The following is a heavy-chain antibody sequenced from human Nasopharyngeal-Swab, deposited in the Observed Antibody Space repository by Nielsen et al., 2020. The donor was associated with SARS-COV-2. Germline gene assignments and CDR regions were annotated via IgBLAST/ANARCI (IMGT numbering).Heavy chain of an antibody. D-gene: IGHD5-24*01. Sequence: LSLTCTVSGGSISSGGYYWSWIRQAPGKGLEWVSYISSSSSYTNYADSVKGRFTISRDNSKNTLYLQMNSLRAEDTAVYYCARDPDGYNFRDDAFDIWGQGTMVTVSS. CDR1: GGSISSGGYY. CDR2: ISSSSSYT. V-gene: IGHV3-11*06. J-gene: IGHJ3*02. CDR3: ARDPDGYNFRDDAFDI.